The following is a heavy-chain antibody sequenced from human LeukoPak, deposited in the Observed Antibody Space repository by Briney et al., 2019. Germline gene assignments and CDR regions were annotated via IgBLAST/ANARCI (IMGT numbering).Heavy chain of an antibody. CDR1: GGTFSSYA. CDR3: ARAEQWLAPDFDL. D-gene: IGHD6-19*01. CDR2: IIPIFGTA. Sequence: GSSVKVSCKASGGTFSSYAIGWVRQAPGQGLEWMGGIIPIFGTANYAQKFQGRVTVTADESTSTAYMELSSLRSEDTAVYYCARAEQWLAPDFDLWGRGTLVTVSS. J-gene: IGHJ2*01. V-gene: IGHV1-69*01.